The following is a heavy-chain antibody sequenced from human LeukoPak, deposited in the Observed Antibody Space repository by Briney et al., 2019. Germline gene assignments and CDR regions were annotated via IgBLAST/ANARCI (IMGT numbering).Heavy chain of an antibody. Sequence: GGSLRLSCAASGFTLSDYYMSWIRQAPGKGLEWVSYISSSGSTIYYADSVKGRFTIPSDNAKNSLYLQMNSLRAEDTAVYYCERDFWAVPIVVVTAIRERWFDPWGQGTLVTVSS. CDR1: GFTLSDYY. CDR3: ERDFWAVPIVVVTAIRERWFDP. V-gene: IGHV3-11*01. D-gene: IGHD2-21*02. J-gene: IGHJ5*02. CDR2: ISSSGSTI.